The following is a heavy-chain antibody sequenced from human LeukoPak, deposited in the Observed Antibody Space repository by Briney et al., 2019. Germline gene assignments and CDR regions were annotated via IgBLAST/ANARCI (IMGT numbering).Heavy chain of an antibody. V-gene: IGHV4-59*01. Sequence: PLETLSLTCTVSGGSISSYYWSWIRQPPGKGLEWIGYFYYTGSTNYNPSLKSRVTMSIDTSKNQFSLRLSSVTAADTAVYYCASLKTYRIDPWGQGTLVTVSS. CDR2: FYYTGST. CDR3: ASLKTYRIDP. J-gene: IGHJ5*02. CDR1: GGSISSYY. D-gene: IGHD4-11*01.